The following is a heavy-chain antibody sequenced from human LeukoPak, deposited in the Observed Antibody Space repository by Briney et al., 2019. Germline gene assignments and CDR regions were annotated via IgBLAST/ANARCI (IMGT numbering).Heavy chain of an antibody. CDR1: GFTFSSYN. CDR2: ITTSSTYT. V-gene: IGHV3-21*01. CDR3: AQDGAWLRFDS. J-gene: IGHJ4*02. Sequence: PGGSLRLSCAASGFTFSSYNMNWVRQAPGKGLEWVSSITTSSTYTFYADSVKGRFTISRDNAKNSLYLQMNSLRAEDTAIYYCAQDGAWLRFDSWGQGTLVTVSS. D-gene: IGHD5-12*01.